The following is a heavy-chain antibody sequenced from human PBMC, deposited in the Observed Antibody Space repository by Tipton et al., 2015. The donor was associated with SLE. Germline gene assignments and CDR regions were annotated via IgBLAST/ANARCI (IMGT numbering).Heavy chain of an antibody. CDR3: AATDYYTSGRTSLDI. Sequence: TLSLTCTASGGSISSYHWTWIRQPAGEGLEWIGRIYNSGSPSYIPSLKGRVTMSVDTSKKQVSLLLTSVTAADTAVYFCAATDYYTSGRTSLDIWGQGTMVTVSS. CDR1: GGSISSYH. D-gene: IGHD3-3*01. CDR2: IYNSGSP. J-gene: IGHJ3*02. V-gene: IGHV4-4*07.